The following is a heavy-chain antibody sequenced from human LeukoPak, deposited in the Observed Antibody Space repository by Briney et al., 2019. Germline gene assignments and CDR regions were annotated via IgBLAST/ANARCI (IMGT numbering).Heavy chain of an antibody. CDR2: ISGSGGST. Sequence: GGTLRLSCAASGFTFSSSGMSWVRQAPGKGLEWVSAISGSGGSTYYADSVKGRFTISRDNSKNTLYLQMNSLRADDTAVYYCAKDSGSYFDYWGQGTLVTVSS. CDR3: AKDSGSYFDY. D-gene: IGHD1-26*01. CDR1: GFTFSSSG. J-gene: IGHJ4*02. V-gene: IGHV3-23*01.